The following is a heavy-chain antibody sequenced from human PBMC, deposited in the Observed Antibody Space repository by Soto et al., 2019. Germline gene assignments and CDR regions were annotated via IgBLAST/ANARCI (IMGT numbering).Heavy chain of an antibody. CDR1: GYTFTRYD. Sequence: QVQLVQSGAEVKKPGASVKVSCKASGYTFTRYDINWVPQATGQGLEWMGWMNPNSGNTGYAQKFQGRVTMTRNTSISTAYMELSSLRSEDTAVYYCARERSASGIGWFDPWGQGTLVTVSS. V-gene: IGHV1-8*01. CDR3: ARERSASGIGWFDP. J-gene: IGHJ5*02. D-gene: IGHD6-13*01. CDR2: MNPNSGNT.